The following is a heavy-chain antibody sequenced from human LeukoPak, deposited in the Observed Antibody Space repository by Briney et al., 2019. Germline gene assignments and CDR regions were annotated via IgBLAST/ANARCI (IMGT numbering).Heavy chain of an antibody. J-gene: IGHJ4*02. CDR2: ISYDGSNK. D-gene: IGHD2-2*01. V-gene: IGHV3-30-3*01. CDR1: GFTFSSYA. CDR3: ARDSPVPAANYFDY. Sequence: GGSLRLSCAASGFTFSSYAMHWVRQAPGKGLEWVAVISYDGSNKYYADSVKGRFTISRDNSKNTLYLQMNSLRAEDTAVYYCARDSPVPAANYFDYWGQGTLVTVSS.